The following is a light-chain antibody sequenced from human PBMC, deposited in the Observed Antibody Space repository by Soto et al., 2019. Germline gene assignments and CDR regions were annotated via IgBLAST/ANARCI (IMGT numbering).Light chain of an antibody. V-gene: IGKV3-11*01. CDR2: DAS. CDR1: QSISSY. J-gene: IGKJ1*01. CDR3: HQRSYWPPWT. Sequence: EIVLTQSPATLSLSPGEGATLSCRASQSISSYLAWYQQKPGQAPRLLIYDASSRATGIPARFSGSGSGTDFTLTISSLEPEDFAVYYWHQRSYWPPWTFGQGTKVEIK.